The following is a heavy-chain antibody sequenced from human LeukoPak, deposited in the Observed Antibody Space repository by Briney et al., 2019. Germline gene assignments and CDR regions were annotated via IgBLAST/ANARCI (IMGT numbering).Heavy chain of an antibody. J-gene: IGHJ4*02. D-gene: IGHD1-26*01. CDR2: ISYDGSNK. V-gene: IGHV3-30*18. CDR3: VKDLMGGSYVSVD. CDR1: GFTFSSYG. Sequence: PGRSLRLSCAASGFTFSSYGMHWVRQAPGKGLEWVAVISYDGSNKYYADSVKGRFTISRDNSENTLYLQMSSLRAEDTAVYYCVKDLMGGSYVSVDWGQGTLVTVSS.